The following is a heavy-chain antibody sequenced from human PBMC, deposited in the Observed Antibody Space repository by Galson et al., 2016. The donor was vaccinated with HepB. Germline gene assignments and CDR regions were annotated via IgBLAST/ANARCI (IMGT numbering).Heavy chain of an antibody. CDR3: ARGEIGTLPYYYFGMDV. V-gene: IGHV3-48*02. CDR2: ISSSSSSDS. D-gene: IGHD1-1*01. CDR1: GFTFSTCS. Sequence: SLRLSCAASGFTFSTCSMTWVRQAPGKGLEWISYISSSSSSDSFYADSVKGRFTISRDNAKNSLYLKMSSLTDDDTAVYYCARGEIGTLPYYYFGMDVWGQGTTVTVSS. J-gene: IGHJ6*02.